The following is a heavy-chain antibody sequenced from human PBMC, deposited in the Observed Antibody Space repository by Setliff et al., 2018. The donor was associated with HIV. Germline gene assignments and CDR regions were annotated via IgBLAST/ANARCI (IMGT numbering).Heavy chain of an antibody. CDR3: TTEAYCSSSSCYLAFYYYYYIDV. V-gene: IGHV3-23*01. Sequence: HPGGSLRLSCAASGFTFSSYAMSWVRQAPGKGLEWVSSTTDTSSYKYYAAPVEGRFTISKDDSKNMMYLQMNSLKTEDTAMYYCTTEAYCSSSSCYLAFYYYYYIDVWGKGTTVTVSS. CDR1: GFTFSSYA. CDR2: TTDTSSYK. D-gene: IGHD2-2*01. J-gene: IGHJ6*03.